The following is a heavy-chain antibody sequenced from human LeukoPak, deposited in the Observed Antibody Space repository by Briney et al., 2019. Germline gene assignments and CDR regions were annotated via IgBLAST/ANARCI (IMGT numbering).Heavy chain of an antibody. D-gene: IGHD1-26*01. V-gene: IGHV3-13*01. J-gene: IGHJ4*02. CDR1: GFTFSNYD. CDR2: IGIVGET. Sequence: GGPLRLSCAASGFTFSNYDMHWVRQTTGKGLEWVSGIGIVGETYYTATVKGRFTISRENAKNSLYLQMNSLRAGDTAVYYCARGSGGGHEFDYWGQGIL. CDR3: ARGSGGGHEFDY.